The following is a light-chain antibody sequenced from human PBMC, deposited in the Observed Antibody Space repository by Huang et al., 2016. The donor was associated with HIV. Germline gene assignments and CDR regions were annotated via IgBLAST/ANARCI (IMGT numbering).Light chain of an antibody. CDR2: GAS. Sequence: EIVLTQSPATRSMSPGQRATLSCRASQSVSRNLAWFQQNPGQAPRLLIYGASTRATGIPARVSGSGSGTEFTLTISSLQSEDFAVYYCQQYNNWPPMYTFGQGTKLEV. CDR3: QQYNNWPPMYT. V-gene: IGKV3-15*01. CDR1: QSVSRN. J-gene: IGKJ2*01.